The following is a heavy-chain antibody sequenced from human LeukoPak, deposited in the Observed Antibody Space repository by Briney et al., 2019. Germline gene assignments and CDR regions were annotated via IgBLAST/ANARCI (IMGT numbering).Heavy chain of an antibody. CDR3: ARGGSKDGWFDP. D-gene: IGHD4-11*01. Sequence: SETLSLTCTVSGYSISSGYYWDWIRQPPGKGLEWIGAIYHSGSTYYNPSLKSRVTISVDTSKNQFSLNLSSVTAADTAVYYCARGGSKDGWFDPWGQGTLVTVSS. CDR2: IYHSGST. CDR1: GYSISSGYY. J-gene: IGHJ5*02. V-gene: IGHV4-38-2*02.